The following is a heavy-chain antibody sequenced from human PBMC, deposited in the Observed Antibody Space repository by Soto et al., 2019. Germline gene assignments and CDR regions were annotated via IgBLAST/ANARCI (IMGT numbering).Heavy chain of an antibody. CDR1: GDSISGGSYY. Sequence: QVQLQESGPGLVKPSQTLFLTCNVSGDSISGGSYYWSWIRQLPGKGLEWIGYIYYNENTYYNPSLKSRVTISVDTSKNQFSLKLSSVTAADTAVFYCARASGYSHGHFDYWGQGTLVTVSS. J-gene: IGHJ4*02. CDR3: ARASGYSHGHFDY. CDR2: IYYNENT. D-gene: IGHD5-18*01. V-gene: IGHV4-31*02.